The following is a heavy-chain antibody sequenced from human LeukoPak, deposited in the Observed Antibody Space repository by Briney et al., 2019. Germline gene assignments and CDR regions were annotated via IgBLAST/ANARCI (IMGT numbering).Heavy chain of an antibody. Sequence: GGSLRLSCAASGFTFSSDAMSWVRQAPGKGLEWVSVIYSGGSTYYADSVKGRFTISRDNSKNTLYLQMNSLRAEDTAVYYCARDRSGFDYWGQGTLVTVSS. D-gene: IGHD3-3*01. CDR2: IYSGGST. J-gene: IGHJ4*02. V-gene: IGHV3-66*01. CDR3: ARDRSGFDY. CDR1: GFTFSSDA.